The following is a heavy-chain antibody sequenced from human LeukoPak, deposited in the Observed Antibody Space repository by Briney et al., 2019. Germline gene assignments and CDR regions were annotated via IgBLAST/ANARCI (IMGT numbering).Heavy chain of an antibody. CDR3: TKGQWQAFDY. CDR1: GFTFDVYA. J-gene: IGHJ4*02. Sequence: GRSLRLSCGASGFTFDVYAMHWVRQVPGKGLEWVSYISWNGGRINHADSVKGRFTIYRDNAKNSLYLQMDSLRSEDMALYYCTKGQWQAFDYWGQGALVTIST. D-gene: IGHD6-19*01. CDR2: ISWNGGRI. V-gene: IGHV3-9*03.